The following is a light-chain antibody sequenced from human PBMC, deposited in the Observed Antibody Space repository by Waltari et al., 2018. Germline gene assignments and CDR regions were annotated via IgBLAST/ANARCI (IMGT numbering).Light chain of an antibody. CDR2: KNN. V-gene: IGLV1-47*01. CDR3: AAWDDSLSGLV. Sequence: QSVLTQPPSASGTPGQKVTNSCNGSSSTIGSNYVYWYQQFPGTAPKLLIFKNNQRPSGVPDRFSDSKSGTSASLAINGLRSEDEADYYCAAWDDSLSGLVLGGGTKVTVL. CDR1: SSTIGSNY. J-gene: IGLJ3*02.